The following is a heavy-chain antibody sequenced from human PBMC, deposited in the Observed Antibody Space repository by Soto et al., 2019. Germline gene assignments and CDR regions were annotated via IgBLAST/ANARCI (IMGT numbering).Heavy chain of an antibody. CDR2: IGAGGDT. J-gene: IGHJ4*02. CDR3: ARDLAGGIPDY. Sequence: GGSLRLSCAASGFTFSSSDMHWVRQPIGKGLEWVSAIGAGGDTYYSDSVKGRFTISRENAKNSLFLQMNSLRAGDTAVYYCARDLAGGIPDYWGQGTRVTVSS. CDR1: GFTFSSSD. D-gene: IGHD6-13*01. V-gene: IGHV3-13*04.